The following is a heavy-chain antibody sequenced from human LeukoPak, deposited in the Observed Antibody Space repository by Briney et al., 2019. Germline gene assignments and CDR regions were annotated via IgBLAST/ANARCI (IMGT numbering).Heavy chain of an antibody. CDR2: ISSSSSYI. D-gene: IGHD6-6*01. V-gene: IGHV3-21*01. Sequence: GGSLRLSCAASGFTFSSYSVNWVRQAPGKGLEWVSSISSSSSYIYYADSVKGRFTISRDIAKNSLYLQMNSLRAVDTAVYYCARDSSSSLTYWGQGTLVIVSS. CDR1: GFTFSSYS. J-gene: IGHJ4*02. CDR3: ARDSSSSLTY.